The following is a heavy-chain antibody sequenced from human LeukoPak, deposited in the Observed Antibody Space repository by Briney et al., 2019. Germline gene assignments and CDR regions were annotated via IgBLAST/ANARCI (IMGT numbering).Heavy chain of an antibody. CDR2: INHSGST. CDR3: ARAGYGGLSD. V-gene: IGHV4-34*01. D-gene: IGHD4-23*01. J-gene: IGHJ4*02. CDR1: GGSISGYY. Sequence: SETLSLTCAVYGGSISGYYWSWIRQTPGKGLEWIGEINHSGSTNYSPSLKSRVTISVDTSKNQFSLKLSSVTAADTAVYYCARAGYGGLSDWGQGTLITVSS.